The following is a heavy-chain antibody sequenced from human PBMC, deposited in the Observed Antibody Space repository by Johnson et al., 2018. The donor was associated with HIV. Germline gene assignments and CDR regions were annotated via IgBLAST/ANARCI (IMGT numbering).Heavy chain of an antibody. CDR2: MWYDGSNK. J-gene: IGHJ3*02. Sequence: QVQLVESGGGVVQPGRSLRLSCAASGFTFSTYGMHWVRQAPGKGLEWVAVMWYDGSNKYYADSVKGRFTISRDNSKNTLYLQMNSLRAEDTAVYYCAKAREYDSTGHDAFDIWGQGTMVTVSS. CDR3: AKAREYDSTGHDAFDI. V-gene: IGHV3-33*06. CDR1: GFTFSTYG. D-gene: IGHD3-22*01.